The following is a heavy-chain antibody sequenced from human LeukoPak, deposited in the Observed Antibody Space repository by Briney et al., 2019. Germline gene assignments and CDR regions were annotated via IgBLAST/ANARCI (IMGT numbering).Heavy chain of an antibody. V-gene: IGHV4-34*01. CDR2: INHSGST. J-gene: IGHJ4*02. CDR3: ARTARIAAAGRPFDY. D-gene: IGHD6-13*01. Sequence: TSDTLSLTCAVYGGSFSVYYWSWIRQPPGKGLEWRGEINHSGSTNYNPSLKSRVTISVDTSKNQFSLKLSSVTAADTAVYYCARTARIAAAGRPFDYWGQGTLVTVSS. CDR1: GGSFSVYY.